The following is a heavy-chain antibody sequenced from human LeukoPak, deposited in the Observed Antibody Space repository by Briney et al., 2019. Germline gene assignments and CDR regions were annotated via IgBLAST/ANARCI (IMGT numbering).Heavy chain of an antibody. J-gene: IGHJ5*02. CDR2: ISSSSSYI. CDR1: GFTFSSYS. Sequence: PGGSLRLSCAASGFTFSSYSMNWVRQAPGKGLEWVSSISSSSSYIYYADSVKGRFTISRDNAKNSLYLQMNSLRAEDTAVYYCARVPTVTSDFFDPGGQRTLVTVSS. V-gene: IGHV3-21*01. D-gene: IGHD4-11*01. CDR3: ARVPTVTSDFFDP.